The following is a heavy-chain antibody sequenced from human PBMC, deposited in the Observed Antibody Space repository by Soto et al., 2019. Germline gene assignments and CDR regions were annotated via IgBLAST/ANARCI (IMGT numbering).Heavy chain of an antibody. CDR3: ARGKWGTTLTTGFDP. CDR2: MNPNSGKI. D-gene: IGHD4-17*01. J-gene: IGHJ5*02. Sequence: QVQLVQSGAEVKKPGASVKVSCKASGYTFTSYDINWVRQATGQGLERMGWMNPNSGKIVYEQKFQGRITMTRDTSINTAYMELSSLRSDDTAVYYCARGKWGTTLTTGFDPWGQGTQVTVSS. V-gene: IGHV1-8*01. CDR1: GYTFTSYD.